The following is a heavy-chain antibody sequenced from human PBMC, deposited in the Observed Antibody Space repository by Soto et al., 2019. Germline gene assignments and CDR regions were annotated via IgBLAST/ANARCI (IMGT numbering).Heavy chain of an antibody. Sequence: QITLKESGPTLVKPTQTLTLTCTFSAFSLSTSGVGVGWIRQPPGKALEWLTFIYCDDDKRYSPSLKSRLTITTDTSKNQVVLTMTNMDPVDTATYYCARLVAAGITYYFDSWGQGTLVTVSS. CDR3: ARLVAAGITYYFDS. CDR1: AFSLSTSGVG. CDR2: IYCDDDK. J-gene: IGHJ4*02. V-gene: IGHV2-5*02. D-gene: IGHD2-21*01.